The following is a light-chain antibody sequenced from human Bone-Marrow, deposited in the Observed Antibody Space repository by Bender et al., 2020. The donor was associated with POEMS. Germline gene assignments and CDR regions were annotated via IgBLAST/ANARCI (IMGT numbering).Light chain of an antibody. CDR2: SRQ. CDR1: SSNIGAHA. Sequence: QSVLTQPPSASGTPGQRVTIPCSGGSSNIGAHAVNWSQHLPATAPKLLIYSRQRRPSEVPDRFSGSRSGASASLAISGVQAEDEADYYCAVWDDSLNGWVFGGGTKLTVL. J-gene: IGLJ3*02. V-gene: IGLV1-44*01. CDR3: AVWDDSLNGWV.